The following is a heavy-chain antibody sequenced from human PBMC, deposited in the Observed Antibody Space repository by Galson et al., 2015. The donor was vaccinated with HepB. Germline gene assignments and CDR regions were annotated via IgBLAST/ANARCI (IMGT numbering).Heavy chain of an antibody. CDR3: ARDAGYSVYNNYGMDV. CDR1: GFTFRSYD. Sequence: SLRLSCAASGFTFRSYDIHWVRQAPGKGLEWVALISYDGTNEYYADSVLGRFTISRDNSKNTLSLQMDSLRAEDTAVYYCARDAGYSVYNNYGMDVWGQGTTVTVYS. CDR2: ISYDGTNE. V-gene: IGHV3-30*04. D-gene: IGHD2-21*01. J-gene: IGHJ6*02.